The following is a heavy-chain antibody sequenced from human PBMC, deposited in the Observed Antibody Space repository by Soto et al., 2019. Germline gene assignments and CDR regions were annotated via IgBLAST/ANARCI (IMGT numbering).Heavy chain of an antibody. D-gene: IGHD3-9*01. Sequence: PGGSLRLSCXASGFTFSSYAMSCVRQAPEKGLEWVSAISGSGGSTYYADSVKGRFTISRDNSKNTLYLQMNSLRAEDTAVYYCVKERGLRYFPFDYWGQGTLVTVSS. CDR1: GFTFSSYA. CDR2: ISGSGGST. CDR3: VKERGLRYFPFDY. J-gene: IGHJ4*02. V-gene: IGHV3-23*01.